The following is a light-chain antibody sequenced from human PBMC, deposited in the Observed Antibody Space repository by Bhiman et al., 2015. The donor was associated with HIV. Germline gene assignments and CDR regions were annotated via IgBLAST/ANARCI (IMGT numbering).Light chain of an antibody. CDR1: SGHSSYA. CDR2: LNSDGSH. V-gene: IGLV4-69*01. CDR3: QTWGTV. J-gene: IGLJ2*01. Sequence: SVALGASVKLTCTLSSGHSSYAIAWHQQQPEKGPRYLMKLNSDGSHSKGDGIPDRFSGSSSGAERYLTISSLQSEDEADYYCQTWGTVFGGGTKLTVL.